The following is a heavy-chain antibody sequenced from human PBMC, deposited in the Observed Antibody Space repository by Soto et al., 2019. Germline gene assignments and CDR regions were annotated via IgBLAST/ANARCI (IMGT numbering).Heavy chain of an antibody. J-gene: IGHJ6*02. CDR1: GFTFTSSA. CDR2: IVVGSDNT. CDR3: YGAMDV. D-gene: IGHD2-8*02. Sequence: GASVKVSCKTSGFTFTSSAIQWVRQARGQRLEWIGWIVVGSDNTNYAQKFQERVTITRDLSTNTIYMDFYCAASPSFWQNYYYGAMDVWGQGTTVTFSS. V-gene: IGHV1-58*02.